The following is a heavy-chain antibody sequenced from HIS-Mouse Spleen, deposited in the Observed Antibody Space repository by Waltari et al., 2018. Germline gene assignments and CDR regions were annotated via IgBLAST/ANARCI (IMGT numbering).Heavy chain of an antibody. CDR2: INPNSGGT. Sequence: QVQLVQSGAEVKKPGASVKVSCKASGYTFTGYYMPWVRQAPGQGLEWMGWINPNSGGTNYAQKFQGRVTMTRDTSISTAYMELSRLRSDDTAVYYCARGLGYSSSWYAFDIWGQGTMVTVSS. D-gene: IGHD6-13*01. CDR1: GYTFTGYY. V-gene: IGHV1-2*02. CDR3: ARGLGYSSSWYAFDI. J-gene: IGHJ3*02.